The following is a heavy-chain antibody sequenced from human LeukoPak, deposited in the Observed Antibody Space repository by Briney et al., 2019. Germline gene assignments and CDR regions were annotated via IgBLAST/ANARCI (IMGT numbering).Heavy chain of an antibody. D-gene: IGHD2-2*01. CDR3: ARPQVAGYAPHDAFDI. CDR1: GYSFTSYW. J-gene: IGHJ3*02. Sequence: GESLKISCKGSGYSFTSYWIGWVRQMPGKGLEWMGIIYPGDSDTRYSPSFQGQVTISADKSISTAYLQWSSLKASDTAMYYCARPQVAGYAPHDAFDIWGQGTMVTVSS. V-gene: IGHV5-51*01. CDR2: IYPGDSDT.